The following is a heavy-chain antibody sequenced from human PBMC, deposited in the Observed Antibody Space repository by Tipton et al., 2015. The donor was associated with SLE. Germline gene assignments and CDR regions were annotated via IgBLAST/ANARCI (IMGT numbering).Heavy chain of an antibody. CDR2: VYPGDSYT. D-gene: IGHD4-23*01. J-gene: IGHJ3*02. Sequence: QLVQSGAEVKKPGESLKISCKGSGYSFSNYWIGWVRQMPGKGLEWMGIVYPGDSYTNYSPSFQGHVTFSADQSISTAYLQWSSLKASDTAMYYCARRETGDNSGDAFDIWGQGTMVTVSS. CDR1: GYSFSNYW. CDR3: ARRETGDNSGDAFDI. V-gene: IGHV5-51*01.